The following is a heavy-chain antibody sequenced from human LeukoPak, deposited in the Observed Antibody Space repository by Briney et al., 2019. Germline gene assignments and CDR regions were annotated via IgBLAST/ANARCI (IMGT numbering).Heavy chain of an antibody. CDR2: IYSGGST. J-gene: IGHJ1*01. D-gene: IGHD2-8*01. Sequence: GGSLRLSCAASGFTVNSNYMSWVRQAPGKGLEWVSVIYSGGSTYYADSVKGRFTISRDNSKNALYLQMNSLRAEDTAVYYCASMYFSQYLQHWGQGTLVTVSS. CDR3: ASMYFSQYLQH. CDR1: GFTVNSNY. V-gene: IGHV3-53*01.